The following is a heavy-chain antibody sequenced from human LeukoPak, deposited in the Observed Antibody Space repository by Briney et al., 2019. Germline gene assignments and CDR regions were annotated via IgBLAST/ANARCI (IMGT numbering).Heavy chain of an antibody. CDR3: ARAGNWNVLYYYYYMDV. V-gene: IGHV4-38-2*02. Sequence: SETLSLTCTGSGYSISSGHYWGWIRHPPGKGLEWIGNIYHSGSTYYNPSLKSRVTISVDTSKNQFSLKLSSVTAADTAVYYCARAGNWNVLYYYYYMDVWGKGTTVTVSS. CDR2: IYHSGST. J-gene: IGHJ6*03. D-gene: IGHD1-20*01. CDR1: GYSISSGHY.